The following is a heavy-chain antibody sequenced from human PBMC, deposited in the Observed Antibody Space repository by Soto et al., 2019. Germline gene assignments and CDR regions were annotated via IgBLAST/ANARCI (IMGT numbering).Heavy chain of an antibody. D-gene: IGHD1-1*01. CDR3: AKRATGTYFDY. CDR1: GFTFSSYA. CDR2: ISGSGGST. J-gene: IGHJ4*02. V-gene: IGHV3-23*01. Sequence: EVQLLESGGGLVQPGGSLRLSCAASGFTFSSYAMNWVRQAPGKGLEWVSVISGSGGSTYYADSVKGRFTISRDNLKNTLDLRMKSLRAEDTAVYCCAKRATGTYFDYWGQGPLVTVSS.